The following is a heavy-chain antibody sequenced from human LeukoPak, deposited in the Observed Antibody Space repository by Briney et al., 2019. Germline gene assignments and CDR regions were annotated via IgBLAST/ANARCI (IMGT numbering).Heavy chain of an antibody. CDR1: GFTFSSYW. J-gene: IGHJ4*02. V-gene: IGHV3-7*05. CDR2: INQDGSDK. Sequence: PGGSLRHSCAASGFTFSSYWMSWVRQAPGKGLEWVANINQDGSDKNYVDSVKGRFTISRDNAKNSLYLQMNSLRAEDTAVYYCARDSYSKGDYWGQGTLVTVSS. CDR3: ARDSYSKGDY. D-gene: IGHD4-11*01.